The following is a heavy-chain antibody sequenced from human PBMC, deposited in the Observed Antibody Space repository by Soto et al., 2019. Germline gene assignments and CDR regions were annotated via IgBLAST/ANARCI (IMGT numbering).Heavy chain of an antibody. J-gene: IGHJ5*02. CDR2: INRSGVT. Sequence: PSETLSLTCAVYNGSFSGYYWNWIRQPPGKGLEWIGEINRSGVTNYNPSLQSRVTLSVDTTKNQFSLKLLSLSAADTAVYYCARDPLKVISHGNWFDPWGQGTLVTVSS. V-gene: IGHV4-34*01. CDR3: ARDPLKVISHGNWFDP. CDR1: NGSFSGYY.